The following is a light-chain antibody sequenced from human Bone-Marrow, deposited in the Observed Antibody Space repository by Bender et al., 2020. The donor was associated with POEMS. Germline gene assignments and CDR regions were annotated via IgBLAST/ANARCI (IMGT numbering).Light chain of an antibody. CDR1: SSDVGGYNY. CDR2: EGD. V-gene: IGLV2-8*01. J-gene: IGLJ3*02. Sequence: QSALTQPRSVSVSPGQSVTISCTGTSSDVGGYNYVSWYQQHPGTAPKLVIYEGDKRPSGVPDRFSGSKSGNTASLTVSGLQAEDEADYYCSSYAGSNNLVFGAGTKLTVL. CDR3: SSYAGSNNLV.